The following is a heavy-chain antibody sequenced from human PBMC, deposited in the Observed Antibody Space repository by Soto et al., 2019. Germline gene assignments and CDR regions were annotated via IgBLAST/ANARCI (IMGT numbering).Heavy chain of an antibody. V-gene: IGHV3-21*01. D-gene: IGHD6-13*01. CDR3: ARVWSGTQGIAAAGYAFDI. J-gene: IGHJ3*02. CDR2: ISSSSSYI. Sequence: EVQLLDSGGTLVPIGGSLSLSCAASRFTSGYHAMNWVRQAPGKGLEWVSTISSSSSYIYYADSVKGRFTISSANAKNSLYLRMTSRRAEDTAGYYCARVWSGTQGIAAAGYAFDIWGQGTMVTVSS. CDR1: RFTSGYHA.